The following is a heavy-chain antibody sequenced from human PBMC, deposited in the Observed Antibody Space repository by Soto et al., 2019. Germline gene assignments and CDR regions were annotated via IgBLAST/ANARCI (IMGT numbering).Heavy chain of an antibody. CDR3: ARPMNYNDYLDY. CDR2: INHDGSLE. CDR1: GFSFSSYG. D-gene: IGHD3-10*01. J-gene: IGHJ4*02. Sequence: GGSLRLYCAASGFSFSSYGMHWVRQAPGKGLEWVSLINHDGSLEFYAESVKGRFTISRDNSRNTIYMELGSLRSEDTAVYYCARPMNYNDYLDYWGQGTLVTVSS. V-gene: IGHV3-30*03.